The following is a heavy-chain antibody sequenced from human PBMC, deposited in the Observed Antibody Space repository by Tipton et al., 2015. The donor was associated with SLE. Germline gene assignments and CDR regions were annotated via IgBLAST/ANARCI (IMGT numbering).Heavy chain of an antibody. CDR1: GFTFSTYD. Sequence: SLRLSCAASGFTFSTYDMHWVRQVTGKGLEWVSGIGTAGDTSYPDSVRGRFTISRENARNSLYLQLNSLKIGDTAVYYCARGPMGENCAGMDVWGQGTTVTVSS. V-gene: IGHV3-13*01. J-gene: IGHJ6*02. CDR3: ARGPMGENCAGMDV. D-gene: IGHD3-16*01. CDR2: IGTAGDT.